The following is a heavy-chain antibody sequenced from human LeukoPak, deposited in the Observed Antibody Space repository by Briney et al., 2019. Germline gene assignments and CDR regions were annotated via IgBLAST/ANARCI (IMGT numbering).Heavy chain of an antibody. CDR3: ARDQRRAPYPPGDSYNSVPYRGNAFDI. CDR1: GGSISSYY. V-gene: IGHV4-59*12. CDR2: IYHSGNS. J-gene: IGHJ3*02. Sequence: SETLSLTCTVSGGSISSYYWSWIRQPPGKGLEWIGDIYHSGNSYYNPSLKSRVTISIDRSKNQFSLKLSSVTAADTAVYYCARDQRRAPYPPGDSYNSVPYRGNAFDIWGLGTMVTVSS. D-gene: IGHD2-21*02.